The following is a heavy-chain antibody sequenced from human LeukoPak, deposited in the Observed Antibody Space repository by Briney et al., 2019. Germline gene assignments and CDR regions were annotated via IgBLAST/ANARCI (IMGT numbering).Heavy chain of an antibody. Sequence: GGSLRLSCAASGFNFSGYSMNWVRQAPGKGLEWVSYISSGSSTIYYADSVRGRFTISRDNAKNSLYLQMNSLRAEDTAVYYCARVSGSYGDSAYWGQGTLVTVSS. V-gene: IGHV3-48*04. J-gene: IGHJ4*02. CDR2: ISSGSSTI. CDR3: ARVSGSYGDSAY. D-gene: IGHD1-26*01. CDR1: GFNFSGYS.